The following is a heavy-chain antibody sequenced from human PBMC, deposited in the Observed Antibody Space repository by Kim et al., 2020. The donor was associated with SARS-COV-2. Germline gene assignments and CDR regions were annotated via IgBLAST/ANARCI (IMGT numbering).Heavy chain of an antibody. CDR3: ARDIAEDILTGYAHDAFDI. CDR2: IYYSGST. V-gene: IGHV4-31*03. D-gene: IGHD3-9*01. CDR1: GGSISSGGYY. J-gene: IGHJ3*02. Sequence: SETLSLTCTVSGGSISSGGYYWSWIRQHPGKGLEWIGYIYYSGSTYYNPSLKSRVTISVDTSKNQFSLKLSSVTAADTAVYYCARDIAEDILTGYAHDAFDIWGQGTMVTVSS.